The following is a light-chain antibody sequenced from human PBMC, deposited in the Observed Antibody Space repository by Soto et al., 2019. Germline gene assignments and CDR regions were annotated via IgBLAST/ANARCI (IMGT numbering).Light chain of an antibody. CDR1: QSVSSN. CDR3: KQYNNWPQT. Sequence: EIVMTQSPATLSVSPGERATLSCRASQSVSSNLAWYQHKPGQAPRLLIYGASTRATGIPARFSGSGSGTEFTLTISSLQSEDFAVYYCKQYNNWPQTFGQGTKVEIK. V-gene: IGKV3-15*01. J-gene: IGKJ1*01. CDR2: GAS.